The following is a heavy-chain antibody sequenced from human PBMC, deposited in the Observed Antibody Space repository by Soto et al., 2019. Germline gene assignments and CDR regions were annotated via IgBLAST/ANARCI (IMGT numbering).Heavy chain of an antibody. J-gene: IGHJ4*02. Sequence: QVTLKESGPVLVKPTETLTLTCTVSGFSLSNARMGVSWIRQPPGKALEWLAHIFSNDEKSYSTSLQSRLTISKDTSKSQVVLTMTNMDPVDTATYYCARIRVDYYDSSGYYYGFDYWGQGTLVTVSS. CDR2: IFSNDEK. CDR1: GFSLSNARMG. D-gene: IGHD3-22*01. CDR3: ARIRVDYYDSSGYYYGFDY. V-gene: IGHV2-26*01.